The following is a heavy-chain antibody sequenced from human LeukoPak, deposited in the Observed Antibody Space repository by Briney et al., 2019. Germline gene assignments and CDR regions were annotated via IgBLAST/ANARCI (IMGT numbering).Heavy chain of an antibody. CDR3: AKDRDSSGWYVLRFDY. CDR2: IYYSGST. J-gene: IGHJ4*02. CDR1: GGSISSSSYY. V-gene: IGHV4-39*07. D-gene: IGHD6-19*01. Sequence: SETLSLTCTVSGGSISSSSYYWGWIRQPPGKGLEWIGSIYYSGSTYYNPSLKSRVTISVDTSKNQFSLKLSSVTAADTAVYYCAKDRDSSGWYVLRFDYWGQGTLVTVSS.